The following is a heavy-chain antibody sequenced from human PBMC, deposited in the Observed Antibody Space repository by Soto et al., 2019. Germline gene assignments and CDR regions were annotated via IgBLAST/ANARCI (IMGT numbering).Heavy chain of an antibody. CDR3: ARVFRGYSGYDLGRIDY. J-gene: IGHJ4*02. CDR2: IWYDGSNK. D-gene: IGHD5-12*01. Sequence: PGGSLRLSCAASGFTFSSYGMHWVRQAPGKGLEWVAVIWYDGSNKYYADSVKGRFTISRDNSKNTLYLQMNSLRAEDTAVYYCARVFRGYSGYDLGRIDYWGQGTLVTVSS. V-gene: IGHV3-33*01. CDR1: GFTFSSYG.